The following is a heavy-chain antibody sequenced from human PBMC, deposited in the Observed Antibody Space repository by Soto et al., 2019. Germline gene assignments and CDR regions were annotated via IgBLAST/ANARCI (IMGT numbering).Heavy chain of an antibody. CDR3: ARGQLWWKVAFDY. Sequence: QVQLQQWGAGLLKPSETLSLTCAVYGGSFSGYYWSWIRQPPGKGLEWIGEINHSGSTNYNPSLKSRVTISVDTSKNQFSLKLSSVTAADTAVYYCARGQLWWKVAFDYWGQGTLVTVSS. CDR2: INHSGST. D-gene: IGHD5-18*01. V-gene: IGHV4-34*01. J-gene: IGHJ4*02. CDR1: GGSFSGYY.